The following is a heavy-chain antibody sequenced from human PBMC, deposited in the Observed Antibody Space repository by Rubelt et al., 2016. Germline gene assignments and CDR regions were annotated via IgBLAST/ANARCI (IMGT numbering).Heavy chain of an antibody. CDR1: GFTFSTFA. Sequence: EVRLVESGGGLVKPGGSLRISCAASGFTFSTFAMSWVRQAPGKGLEWVSGISPSGGSTYYADSLKGRFTISSDNAKNSLYLQMNSLRAEDTAAYYCAREGGSYLPSIYGMDVWGQGTTVTVSS. J-gene: IGHJ6*02. V-gene: IGHV3-23*04. CDR3: AREGGSYLPSIYGMDV. CDR2: ISPSGGST. D-gene: IGHD1-26*01.